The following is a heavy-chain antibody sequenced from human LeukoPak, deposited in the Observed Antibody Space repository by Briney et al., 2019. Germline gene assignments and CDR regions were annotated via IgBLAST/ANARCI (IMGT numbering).Heavy chain of an antibody. D-gene: IGHD2-15*01. Sequence: PGGSLRLSCEASGFTFSRYWMNWVRQPPGKGLEWIGEINHSGSTNYNPSLKSRVTISVDTSKNQFSLKLSSVTAADTAVYYCARQPSCSGGSCYFFRWGQGTLVTVSS. V-gene: IGHV4-34*01. J-gene: IGHJ4*02. CDR2: INHSGST. CDR1: GFTFSRYW. CDR3: ARQPSCSGGSCYFFR.